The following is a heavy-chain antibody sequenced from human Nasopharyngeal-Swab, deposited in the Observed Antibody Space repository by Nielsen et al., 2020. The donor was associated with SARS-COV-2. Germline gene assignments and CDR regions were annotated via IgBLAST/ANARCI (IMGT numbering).Heavy chain of an antibody. J-gene: IGHJ3*01. D-gene: IGHD3-3*01. CDR1: GIFVSGNY. V-gene: IGHV3-53*01. CDR2: VYAGGST. CDR3: ASPVFGVVSDAFDL. Sequence: GGSLRLSCAASGIFVSGNYTNWVRQAPGMGLEWVSVVYAGGSTFYADSVKGRFTISRDNSKNKLYLQMNNLRPEDTAMYYCASPVFGVVSDAFDLWGQGTMVTVSS.